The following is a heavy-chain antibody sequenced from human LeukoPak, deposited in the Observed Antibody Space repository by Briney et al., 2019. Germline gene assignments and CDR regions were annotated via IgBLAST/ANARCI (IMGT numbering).Heavy chain of an antibody. CDR1: GYTFTSYG. J-gene: IGHJ5*02. D-gene: IGHD6-13*01. CDR2: INPSGGST. V-gene: IGHV1-46*01. CDR3: ARDLDGQQLVPGWFDP. Sequence: ASVKVSCKASGYTFTSYGISWVRQAPGQGLEWMGIINPSGGSTSYAQKFQGRVTMTRDTSTSTVYMELSSLRSEDTAVYYCARDLDGQQLVPGWFDPWGQGTLVTVSS.